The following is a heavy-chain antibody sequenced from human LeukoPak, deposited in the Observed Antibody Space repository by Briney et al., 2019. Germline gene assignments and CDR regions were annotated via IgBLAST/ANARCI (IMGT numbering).Heavy chain of an antibody. CDR3: ARSFHDILTGYGEIDY. Sequence: GRSLRLSCAASGFIFSNYAMQWVRQAAGKGLEWVAVISYDGSNKNYADSVKGRFTISRDNSKNTLYLQMNSLRAEDTAVYYCARSFHDILTGYGEIDYWGQGTLVTVSS. V-gene: IGHV3-30*04. D-gene: IGHD3-9*01. J-gene: IGHJ4*02. CDR1: GFIFSNYA. CDR2: ISYDGSNK.